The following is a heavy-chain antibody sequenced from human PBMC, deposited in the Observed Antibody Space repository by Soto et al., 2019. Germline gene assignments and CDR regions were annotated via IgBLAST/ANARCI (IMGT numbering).Heavy chain of an antibody. CDR2: ISDDGKNK. D-gene: IGHD5-18*01. Sequence: QVQLMESGGGVVQPGRSLRLSCAASGFTFRTYGMHWVRQAPGKGLEWVAVISDDGKNKYNIASVEGRSTISRDNSKNTLFLQMNGLRTEDTAVYYCAKGGGYTYGTNDAFDIWGPGTMVTVSS. V-gene: IGHV3-30*18. CDR1: GFTFRTYG. CDR3: AKGGGYTYGTNDAFDI. J-gene: IGHJ3*02.